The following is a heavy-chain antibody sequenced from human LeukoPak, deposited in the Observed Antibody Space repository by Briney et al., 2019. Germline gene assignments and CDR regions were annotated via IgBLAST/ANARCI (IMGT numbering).Heavy chain of an antibody. CDR3: ARDNYGMDV. CDR2: IWYDGSNK. Sequence: PGGSLRLSCAASGFTFSSYGMHWVRQAPGRGLEWVAVIWYDGSNKYYADSVKGRFTISRDNSKNTLYLQMNSLRAEDTAVYYCARDNYGMDVWGQGTTVTVSS. J-gene: IGHJ6*02. V-gene: IGHV3-33*01. CDR1: GFTFSSYG.